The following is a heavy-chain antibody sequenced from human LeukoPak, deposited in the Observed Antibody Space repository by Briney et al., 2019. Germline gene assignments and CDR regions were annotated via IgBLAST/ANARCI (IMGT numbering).Heavy chain of an antibody. V-gene: IGHV3-53*01. J-gene: IGHJ4*02. CDR2: IYSGGST. Sequence: GSLSLSCAASGFTVSSNYMSWVRQAPGKGLEWVSVIYSGGSTYYADSVKGRFTISRDNSKNTLYLQMNSLRAEDTAVYYCARGVDDGDYGNYFDYWGQGTLVTVSS. D-gene: IGHD4-17*01. CDR3: ARGVDDGDYGNYFDY. CDR1: GFTVSSNY.